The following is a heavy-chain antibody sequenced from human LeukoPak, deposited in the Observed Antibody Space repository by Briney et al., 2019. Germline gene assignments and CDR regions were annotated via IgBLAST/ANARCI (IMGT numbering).Heavy chain of an antibody. V-gene: IGHV4-39*01. Sequence: SETLSLTCTVSGGSISSSSYYWGWIRQPPGKGLEWIGSIYYSGSTYYNPSLKSRVTISVDTSKNQFSLKLSSVTAADTAVYYCARLGIHSSSYDFDYWGQGTLVTVSS. CDR1: GGSISSSSYY. CDR3: ARLGIHSSSYDFDY. J-gene: IGHJ4*02. D-gene: IGHD6-13*01. CDR2: IYYSGST.